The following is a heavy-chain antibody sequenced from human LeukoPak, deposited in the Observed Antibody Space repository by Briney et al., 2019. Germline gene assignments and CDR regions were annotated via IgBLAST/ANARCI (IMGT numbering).Heavy chain of an antibody. J-gene: IGHJ2*01. CDR2: IYYSGST. V-gene: IGHV4-31*03. CDR1: GGSISSGGYH. CDR3: ARGAGNFDL. D-gene: IGHD3-10*01. Sequence: SSETLSLTCTVSGGSISSGGYHWSWIRQHPGKGLGWIGYIYYSGSTYYNPSLKSRVTISLDTSKNQFSLKLSSVTAADTAVYYCARGAGNFDLWGRGTLVTVSS.